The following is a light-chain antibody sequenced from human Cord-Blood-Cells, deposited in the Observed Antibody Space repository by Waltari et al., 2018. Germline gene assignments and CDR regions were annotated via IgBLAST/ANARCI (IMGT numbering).Light chain of an antibody. CDR1: QSISSW. Sequence: DIQMTQSPSTLSASVGDRVTITCRASQSISSWLAWYQQKPGKAPKLLTYDASSLESGVPSRFSGSGSGTEFTLTISSLQPDDFATYCCQQYNSYSWTFGQGTKVEIK. J-gene: IGKJ1*01. V-gene: IGKV1-5*01. CDR3: QQYNSYSWT. CDR2: DAS.